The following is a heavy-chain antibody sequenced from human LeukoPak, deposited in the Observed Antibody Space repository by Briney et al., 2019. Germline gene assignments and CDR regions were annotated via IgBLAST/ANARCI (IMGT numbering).Heavy chain of an antibody. CDR2: IYPGDSGT. CDR3: ATAKAVAGPSGAFDI. V-gene: IGHV5-51*01. D-gene: IGHD6-19*01. CDR1: GYSFTSYW. J-gene: IGHJ3*02. Sequence: GESLKISCKGSGYSFTSYWIGWVRQMPGKDLEWMGIIYPGDSGTRYSPSFQGQVTISADKSISTAYLQWSSLKASDTAMYYCATAKAVAGPSGAFDIWGQGTMVTVSS.